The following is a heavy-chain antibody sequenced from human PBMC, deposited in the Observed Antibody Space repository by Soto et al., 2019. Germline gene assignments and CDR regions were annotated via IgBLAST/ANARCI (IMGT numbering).Heavy chain of an antibody. CDR1: GYPFTSYA. V-gene: IGHV1-18*01. J-gene: IGHJ4*02. D-gene: IGHD1-1*01. CDR3: AIIGTAGVIDY. CDR2: ISAYTGET. Sequence: QVNLVQSATEVKKVGASVKVSCKASGYPFTSYAISWVRQARGQGPEWMGWISAYTGETRFAQKVQGRLTMTTDTPTTTAYMELKGLRSDDTAVYYFAIIGTAGVIDYRGQGTLVTVSS.